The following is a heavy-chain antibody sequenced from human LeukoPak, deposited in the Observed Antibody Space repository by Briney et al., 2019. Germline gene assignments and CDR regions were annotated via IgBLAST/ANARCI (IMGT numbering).Heavy chain of an antibody. CDR1: GGSISSGDYY. CDR2: IYYSGST. J-gene: IGHJ6*03. V-gene: IGHV4-30-4*01. D-gene: IGHD3-3*01. Sequence: SETLSLTCTVSGGSISSGDYYWSWIRQPPGKGLEWIGYIYYSGSTYYNPSLKSRVTISVDTSKNQFSLKLSSVTAADTAVYYCARDYADYDFWSGYYTVRYYYYYMDVWGKGTTVTVSS. CDR3: ARDYADYDFWSGYYTVRYYYYYMDV.